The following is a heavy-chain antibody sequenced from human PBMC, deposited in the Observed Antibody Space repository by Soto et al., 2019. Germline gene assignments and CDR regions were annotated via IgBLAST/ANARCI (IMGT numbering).Heavy chain of an antibody. V-gene: IGHV5-51*01. CDR2: IYPGDSDT. J-gene: IGHJ5*02. Sequence: GESLKISCKGSGYSFTSYWIGWVRQMPGKGLEWMGIIYPGDSDTRYSPSFQGQVTISADKSISTAYLQWSSLKASDTAMYYCARQTLTLEYCSGGSRSPDQANPLDPWGQGSRVTVCS. CDR1: GYSFTSYW. D-gene: IGHD2-15*01. CDR3: ARQTLTLEYCSGGSRSPDQANPLDP.